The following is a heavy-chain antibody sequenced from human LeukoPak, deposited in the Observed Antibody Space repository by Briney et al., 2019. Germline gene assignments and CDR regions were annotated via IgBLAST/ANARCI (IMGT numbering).Heavy chain of an antibody. CDR2: ISGDGGST. CDR1: GLTLRSFA. CDR3: ARDRRWLQRIFDY. D-gene: IGHD5-24*01. V-gene: IGHV3-23*01. J-gene: IGHJ4*02. Sequence: PGGSLRLSCEVSGLTLRSFAMSWVRQPAGKGLEWVSAISGDGGSTEYADSVKGRFTISRDNSKNTLYLQMNSLRAEDTAVYYCARDRRWLQRIFDYWGQGTLVTVSS.